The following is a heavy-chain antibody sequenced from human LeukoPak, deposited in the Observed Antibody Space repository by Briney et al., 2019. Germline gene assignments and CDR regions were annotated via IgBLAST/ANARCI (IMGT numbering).Heavy chain of an antibody. CDR1: GGSITSYY. CDR2: IYTSGST. J-gene: IGHJ3*02. Sequence: SETPSLTCTVSGGSITSYYWSWIRQPAGKGLEWIGRIYTSGSTNYNPSLKSRVTISVDTSKNQFSLKLSSVTAADTAVYYCASDWGTVGATEAFDIWGQGTMVTVSS. D-gene: IGHD1-26*01. CDR3: ASDWGTVGATEAFDI. V-gene: IGHV4-4*07.